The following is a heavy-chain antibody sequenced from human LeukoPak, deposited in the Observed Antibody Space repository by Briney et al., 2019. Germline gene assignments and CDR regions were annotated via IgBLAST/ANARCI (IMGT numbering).Heavy chain of an antibody. Sequence: GGSLRLSCAASGFTFSTSAMHWVRQAPGKGLEYVSGISSNGGTTYYANSVKGRFTISRDNSKCTLYLQMGSLRTEDMAVYYCARASYCSGGSCYSANWGQGTLVTVSS. CDR3: ARASYCSGGSCYSAN. CDR2: ISSNGGTT. CDR1: GFTFSTSA. J-gene: IGHJ4*02. V-gene: IGHV3-64*01. D-gene: IGHD2-15*01.